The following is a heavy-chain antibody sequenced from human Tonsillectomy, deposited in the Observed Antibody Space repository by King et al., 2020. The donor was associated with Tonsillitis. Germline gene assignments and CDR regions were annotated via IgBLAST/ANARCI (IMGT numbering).Heavy chain of an antibody. CDR1: GFTFSSYG. V-gene: IGHV3-30*03. J-gene: IGHJ4*02. CDR3: ARDDDNGGNYFDY. D-gene: IGHD3-22*01. Sequence: VQLVESGGGVVQPGRSRRLSCAASGFTFSSYGMHWVRQAPGKGLEWVAVITNEGFEKTYAASVKGRLTTSRDNPKKTRYLQMNSLRAEDTALYYCARDDDNGGNYFDYWGQGTLVTVSS. CDR2: ITNEGFEK.